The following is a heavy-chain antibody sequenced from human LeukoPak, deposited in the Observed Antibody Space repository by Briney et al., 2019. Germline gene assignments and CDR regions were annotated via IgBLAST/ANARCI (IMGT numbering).Heavy chain of an antibody. V-gene: IGHV3-53*01. Sequence: GGSLRLSCAASGFTVSSNYMSWVRQAPGKGLEWVSVIYSGGSTYYADSVKGRFTISRDNSKNTLYLQMNSLRAEDTAVYYCAGEVRCSSTSCSPADYFDYWGQGTLVTVSS. CDR1: GFTVSSNY. CDR2: IYSGGST. J-gene: IGHJ4*02. CDR3: AGEVRCSSTSCSPADYFDY. D-gene: IGHD2-2*01.